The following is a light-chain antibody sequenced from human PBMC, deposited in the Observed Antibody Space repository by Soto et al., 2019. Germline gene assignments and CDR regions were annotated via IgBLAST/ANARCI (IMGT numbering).Light chain of an antibody. Sequence: MMMTQSPATLSVSPGERVTLSCRTSHSVNSHVAWYQQKPGQAPRLLLYGASTRATGIPVRFSGSGFGTEFTLTISSLQSEDFAVYYCQQRSNWPTFGQGTRLEIK. CDR2: GAS. J-gene: IGKJ5*01. CDR3: QQRSNWPT. V-gene: IGKV3-15*01. CDR1: HSVNSH.